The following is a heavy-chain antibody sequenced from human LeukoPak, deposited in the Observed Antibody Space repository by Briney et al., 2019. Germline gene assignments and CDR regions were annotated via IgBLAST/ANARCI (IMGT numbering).Heavy chain of an antibody. Sequence: PSETLSLTCTVSGGSISSHYWSWIRQPPGKGLEWIGYIYYSGSTNYNPSLKSRVTISVDTSKNQFSLKLSSVTAADTAVYYCARFHIAARPDYYYYMDVWGKGTTATVSS. V-gene: IGHV4-59*11. CDR1: GGSISSHY. CDR2: IYYSGST. J-gene: IGHJ6*03. CDR3: ARFHIAARPDYYYYMDV. D-gene: IGHD6-6*01.